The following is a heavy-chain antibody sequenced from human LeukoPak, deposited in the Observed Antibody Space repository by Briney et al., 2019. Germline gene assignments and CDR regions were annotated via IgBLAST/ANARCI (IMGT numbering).Heavy chain of an antibody. CDR3: AKGGAPTERDGYNYYYYYMEV. D-gene: IGHD5-24*01. CDR2: IYYSGST. J-gene: IGHJ6*03. Sequence: SSETLSLTCTVSGGSISSYYWSWIRQPPGKGLEWIGYIYYSGSTNYNPSLKSRVTISVDTSKNQFSLKLSSVTAADTAVYYCAKGGAPTERDGYNYYYYYMEVWGRGTTVTVSS. V-gene: IGHV4-59*08. CDR1: GGSISSYY.